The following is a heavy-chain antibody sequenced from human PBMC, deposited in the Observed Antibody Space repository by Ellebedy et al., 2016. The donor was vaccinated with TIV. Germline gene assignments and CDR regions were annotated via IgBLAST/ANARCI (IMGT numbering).Heavy chain of an antibody. D-gene: IGHD5-24*01. V-gene: IGHV3-30*18. J-gene: IGHJ4*02. CDR2: RVYDGNDE. CDR1: GFTFSSYG. Sequence: GGSLRLSCSASGFTFSSYGMHWVRQAPGKGLEWVAGRVYDGNDEYYADSVKGRFTISSDSSKSTLYLQMNSLRAEDTAVYYCAKDLGRWLQYFDSWGQGTLVTVSS. CDR3: AKDLGRWLQYFDS.